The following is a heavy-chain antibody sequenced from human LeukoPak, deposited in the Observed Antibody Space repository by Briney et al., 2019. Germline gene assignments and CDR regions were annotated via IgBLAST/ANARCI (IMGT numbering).Heavy chain of an antibody. CDR1: GGTFSSYA. CDR2: IIPIFGTA. CDR3: AMAIVRYDAFDI. V-gene: IGHV1-69*05. Sequence: GSSVKVSCKASGGTFSSYAISWVRQAPGQGLEWMGGIIPIFGTANYAQKFQGRVTITTDESTSTAYMELSSLRSEDTAVYCCAMAIVRYDAFDIWGQGTMVTVSS. J-gene: IGHJ3*02. D-gene: IGHD1-26*01.